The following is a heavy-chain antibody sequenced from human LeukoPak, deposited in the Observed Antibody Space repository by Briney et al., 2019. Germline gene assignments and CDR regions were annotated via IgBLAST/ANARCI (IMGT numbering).Heavy chain of an antibody. CDR1: GFTFSSYS. CDR3: ARDRDSSSWYLAYYFDY. V-gene: IGHV3-21*01. J-gene: IGHJ4*02. Sequence: GGSLRLSCAASGFTFSSYSMNWVRQAPGKGLEWVSSISSSSSYIYYADSVKGRFTISRDNDKNSMYLQMNSLRAEDTAVYYCARDRDSSSWYLAYYFDYWGQGTLVTVSS. D-gene: IGHD6-13*01. CDR2: ISSSSSYI.